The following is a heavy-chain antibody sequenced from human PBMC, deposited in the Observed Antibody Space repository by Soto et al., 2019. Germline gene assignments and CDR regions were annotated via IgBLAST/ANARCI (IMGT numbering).Heavy chain of an antibody. D-gene: IGHD3-10*01. V-gene: IGHV4-31*03. CDR1: GGPIACDASDAYF. J-gene: IGHJ3*01. Sequence: QVQLQESGPGLVKPSQALSLTCIVSGGPIACDASDAYFWTWVSLPLGKGLEWIGYIYYNGRTYFNPSLNSRLHMSIDTSRNHFFINLGSMRAADTAVFFCGIASASTHEVLLWGQGTVVTVSP. CDR3: GIASASTHEVLL. CDR2: IYYNGRT.